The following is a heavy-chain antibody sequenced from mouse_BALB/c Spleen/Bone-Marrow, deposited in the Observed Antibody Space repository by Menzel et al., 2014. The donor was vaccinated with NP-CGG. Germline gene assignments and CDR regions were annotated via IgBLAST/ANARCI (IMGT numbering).Heavy chain of an antibody. CDR2: ISSGGSYT. V-gene: IGHV5-6*01. CDR1: GFTFSSYG. CDR3: ARQTYYDYDGYFDY. D-gene: IGHD2-4*01. J-gene: IGHJ2*01. Sequence: EVQRVESGGDLVKPGGSLELSCAASGFTFSSYGMSWVRQTPDKRLEWVATISSGGSYTYYPDSVKGRFTISRDNAKNTLYLQMSSLKSEDTAMYYCARQTYYDYDGYFDYWGQGTTLTVSS.